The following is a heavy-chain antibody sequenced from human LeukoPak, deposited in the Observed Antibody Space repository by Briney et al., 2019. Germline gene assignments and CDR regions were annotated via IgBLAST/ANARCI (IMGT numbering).Heavy chain of an antibody. CDR3: AKDGYYDSSGSPTGYFDY. CDR1: GFTFSSYA. J-gene: IGHJ4*02. V-gene: IGHV3-23*01. Sequence: GGSLRLSCAASGFTFSSYAMSCVRQAPGKGLEWVSAISGSGGSTYYADSVKGRFTISRDNSKNTLYLQMNSLRDEDTAVYYCAKDGYYDSSGSPTGYFDYWGQGTLVTVSS. D-gene: IGHD3-22*01. CDR2: ISGSGGST.